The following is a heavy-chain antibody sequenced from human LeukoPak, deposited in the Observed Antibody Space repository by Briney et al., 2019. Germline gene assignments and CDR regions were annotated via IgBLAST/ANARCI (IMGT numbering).Heavy chain of an antibody. CDR1: GYTFTSYD. CDR2: MNPNSGNT. V-gene: IGHV1-8*01. Sequence: ASVKVSCKASGYTFTSYDINWVRQATGQGLEWMGWMNPNSGNTGYAQKFQGRVTMTRNTSISTAYMELSSLRSEDTAVYYCARSLAYCGGDCNYFDYWGQGILVTVSS. CDR3: ARSLAYCGGDCNYFDY. D-gene: IGHD2-21*02. J-gene: IGHJ4*02.